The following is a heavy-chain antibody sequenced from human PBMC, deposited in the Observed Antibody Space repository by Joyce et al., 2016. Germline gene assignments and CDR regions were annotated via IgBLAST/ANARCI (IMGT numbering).Heavy chain of an antibody. CDR2: INGGNGNT. D-gene: IGHD1-26*01. CDR1: GYTFTHYA. CDR3: ARSLGATPALGY. Sequence: VQLVQSGAEVKKPGASVKVSCKASGYTFTHYAIHWVRQAPGQRLEWMAWINGGNGNTKYSQKFQDRVTITRDTSASTAYMELSSLISEDTAVYYCARSLGATPALGYWGQGTLVTVS. J-gene: IGHJ4*02. V-gene: IGHV1-3*01.